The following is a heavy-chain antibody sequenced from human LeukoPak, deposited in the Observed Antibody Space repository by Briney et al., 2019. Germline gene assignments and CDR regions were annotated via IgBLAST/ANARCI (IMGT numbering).Heavy chain of an antibody. D-gene: IGHD3-10*01. CDR2: ISYDGSNK. V-gene: IGHV3-30*03. CDR3: ARDQRLWFGELLSNAFDI. Sequence: GGSLRLSCVVSGVKFDEHGMTWVRQAPGKGLEWVAVISYDGSNKYYADSVKGRFTISRDNSKNTLYLQMNSLRAGDTAVYYCARDQRLWFGELLSNAFDIWGQGTMVTVSS. J-gene: IGHJ3*02. CDR1: GVKFDEHG.